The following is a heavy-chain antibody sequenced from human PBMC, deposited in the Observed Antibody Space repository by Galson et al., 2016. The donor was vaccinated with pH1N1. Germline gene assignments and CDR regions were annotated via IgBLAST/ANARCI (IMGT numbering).Heavy chain of an antibody. D-gene: IGHD5-12*01. Sequence: SLRLSCAASGFTFTSYAMHWVRQAPGKGLEWVAVILYDGTNEYYADSVKGRFTISRDNTQSTVYRQMNSLRTEDTAFYYCARDSEYSGHEVCHWAQGTLVIVSS. V-gene: IGHV3-30*04. CDR1: GFTFTSYA. CDR2: ILYDGTNE. CDR3: ARDSEYSGHEVCH. J-gene: IGHJ4*02.